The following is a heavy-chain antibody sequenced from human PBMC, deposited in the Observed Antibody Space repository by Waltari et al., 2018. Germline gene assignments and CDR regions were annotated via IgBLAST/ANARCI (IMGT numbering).Heavy chain of an antibody. CDR3: ASYYYDSSGYTPFDY. D-gene: IGHD3-22*01. J-gene: IGHJ4*02. CDR1: GGSISRGASY. V-gene: IGHV4-30-4*01. Sequence: QVQLQESGPGLVKPSQTLSLTCPVSGGSISRGASYWRWLRQPPGKGLEWIGYIYYSGSTYYNPSLKSRVTISVDTSKNQFSLKLSSVTAADTAVYYCASYYYDSSGYTPFDYWGQGTLVTVSS. CDR2: IYYSGST.